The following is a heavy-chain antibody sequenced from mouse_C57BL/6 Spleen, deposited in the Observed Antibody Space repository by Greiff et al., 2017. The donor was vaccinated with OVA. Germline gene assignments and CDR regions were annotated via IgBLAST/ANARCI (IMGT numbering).Heavy chain of an antibody. D-gene: IGHD2-3*01. CDR2: INYDGSST. Sequence: EVMLVESEGGLVQPGSSMKLSCTASGFTFSDYYMAWVRQVPEKGLEWVANINYDGSSTYYLDSLKSRFIISRDNAKNILYLQMSSLKSEDTATYYSARGDDGYPHWYFDVWGTGTTVTVSS. CDR3: ARGDDGYPHWYFDV. CDR1: GFTFSDYY. J-gene: IGHJ1*03. V-gene: IGHV5-16*01.